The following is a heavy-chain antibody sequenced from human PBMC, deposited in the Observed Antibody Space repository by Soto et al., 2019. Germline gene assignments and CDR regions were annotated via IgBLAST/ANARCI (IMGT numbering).Heavy chain of an antibody. CDR2: IRGSGDST. CDR1: GFTFTSYA. CDR3: AKDGGFGSGNYYPDY. Sequence: GGSLRLSCAASGFTFTSYAMSWVRQAPGKGLEWVSAIRGSGDSTYYADSVKGRFTISRDNSKNTLYLQMNSLRAEDTAIYYCAKDGGFGSGNYYPDYWGQGTLVTVSS. D-gene: IGHD3-10*01. V-gene: IGHV3-23*01. J-gene: IGHJ4*02.